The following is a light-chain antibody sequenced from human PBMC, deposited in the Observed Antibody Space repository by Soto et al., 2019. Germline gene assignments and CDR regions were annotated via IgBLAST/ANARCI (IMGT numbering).Light chain of an antibody. CDR1: QSVSSN. Sequence: IVMTQSPATLSVSPGERATLSCRASQSVSSNLAWYQQKPGQAPRLLIYGAATRATGIPSRFSGSGSGPECTLTISSLQSGDFAVYYCHQYNSWHAFGQGTELEIK. V-gene: IGKV3D-15*01. CDR3: HQYNSWHA. J-gene: IGKJ2*01. CDR2: GAA.